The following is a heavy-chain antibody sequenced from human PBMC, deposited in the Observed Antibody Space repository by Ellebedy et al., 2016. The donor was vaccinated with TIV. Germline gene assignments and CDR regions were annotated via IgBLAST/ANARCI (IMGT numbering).Heavy chain of an antibody. Sequence: SETLSLTCTVSGGSITSGGYFWSWIRQHPGKGPEWIGYIYFSGSSGTTNYNPSLKSRINISSDTSKNQFSLNLNSVTAADTAVYYCAKCPYDTTMDDFNGYFDYWGQGTLVTVSS. CDR2: IYFSGSSGTT. CDR1: GGSITSGGYF. D-gene: IGHD3-22*01. J-gene: IGHJ4*02. V-gene: IGHV4-31*03. CDR3: AKCPYDTTMDDFNGYFDY.